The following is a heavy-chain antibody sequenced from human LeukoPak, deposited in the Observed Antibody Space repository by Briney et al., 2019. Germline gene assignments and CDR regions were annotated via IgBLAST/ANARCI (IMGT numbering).Heavy chain of an antibody. D-gene: IGHD3-9*01. CDR3: ARTLRYFDQPRHFDY. CDR1: GYTFTNYY. Sequence: ASVKVSCKASGYTFTNYYMHWVRQAPGQGLEWMGIINPSGGSTSYAQKLQGRVTMTTDTSTSTAYMELRSLRSDDTAVYYCARTLRYFDQPRHFDYWGQGTLVTVSS. V-gene: IGHV1-46*01. J-gene: IGHJ4*02. CDR2: INPSGGST.